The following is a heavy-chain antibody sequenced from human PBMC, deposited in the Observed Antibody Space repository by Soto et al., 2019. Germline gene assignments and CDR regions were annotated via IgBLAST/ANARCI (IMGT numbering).Heavy chain of an antibody. J-gene: IGHJ4*02. Sequence: QVQLVESGGGVVQPGRSLRLSCAASGFTFSSYGMHWVRQAPGKGLEWVAVISYDGSNKYYADSVKGRFTISRDNSKNTLYLQMNSLVAEDTAVYYCAQSWGYNAALDYWGQGTLVTVSS. CDR3: AQSWGYNAALDY. CDR1: GFTFSSYG. V-gene: IGHV3-30*03. D-gene: IGHD3-10*01. CDR2: ISYDGSNK.